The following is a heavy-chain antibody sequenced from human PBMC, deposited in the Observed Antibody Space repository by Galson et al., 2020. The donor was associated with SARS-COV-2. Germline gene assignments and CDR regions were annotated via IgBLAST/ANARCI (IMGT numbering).Heavy chain of an antibody. Sequence: GESLKISCAASGFTFRDYYMSWIRQAPGKGLEWASYISSSGSTIYYADSVKGRFTISRDNAKNSLYLQMNSLRAEDTAVYYCASLDFWSGYYVDYWGQGTLVTVSS. CDR1: GFTFRDYY. CDR2: ISSSGSTI. V-gene: IGHV3-11*01. CDR3: ASLDFWSGYYVDY. D-gene: IGHD3-3*01. J-gene: IGHJ4*02.